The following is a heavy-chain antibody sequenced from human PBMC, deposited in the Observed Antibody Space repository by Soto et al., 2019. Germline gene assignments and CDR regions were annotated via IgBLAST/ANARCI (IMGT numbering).Heavy chain of an antibody. V-gene: IGHV3-30*18. CDR2: ISNEGNKK. Sequence: QVQLVASGGGVVQPGRSLRLSCAASGFAFSSYAMHWVRQAPGKGLEWVAVISNEGNKKYYSVSVKGRFTISSDNSQTMRFLEMNGLSADDTAVYYCAKSLGLNNNLYNWFRPWGQGTLVTVSS. CDR1: GFAFSSYA. D-gene: IGHD1-1*01. CDR3: AKSLGLNNNLYNWFRP. J-gene: IGHJ5*02.